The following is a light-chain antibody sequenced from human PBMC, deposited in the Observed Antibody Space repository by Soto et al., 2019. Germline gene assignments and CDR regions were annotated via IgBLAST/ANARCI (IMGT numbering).Light chain of an antibody. CDR1: QSVLYSSNNKNS. CDR3: QKYYTTRWT. CDR2: WAY. J-gene: IGKJ1*01. Sequence: IVMTQSPDSLAVSLGERGTINCESSQSVLYSSNNKNSVAWYQQKQGQPTQLIIYWAYTRESGVHDRFSGSESGTDFTLTISSLQAEDVEVYYCQKYYTTRWTGGKGTEVDIK. V-gene: IGKV4-1*01.